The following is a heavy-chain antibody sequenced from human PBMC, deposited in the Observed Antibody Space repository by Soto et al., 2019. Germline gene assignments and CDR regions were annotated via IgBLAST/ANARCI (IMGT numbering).Heavy chain of an antibody. D-gene: IGHD3-16*02. Sequence: QVQLQESGPGLVKPSQTLSLTCTVSGGSISSGGYYWSWIRQHPGKGLEWIGYIYYSGSTSYNPSLQGSLTISVHTTNNQFSLKLISVTAAATAVYYCARGVILWGQGTLVTVSS. J-gene: IGHJ4*02. CDR2: IYYSGST. CDR3: ARGVIL. V-gene: IGHV4-31*03. CDR1: GGSISSGGYY.